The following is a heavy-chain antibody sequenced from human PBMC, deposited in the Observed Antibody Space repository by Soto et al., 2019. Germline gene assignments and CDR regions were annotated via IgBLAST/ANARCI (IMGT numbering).Heavy chain of an antibody. D-gene: IGHD2-15*01. CDR3: AREGFCSSGSCALYSHDFFGMHL. Sequence: QVQLVQSGSEVKKPGASVKVSCKASGYRFTRYGISWVRQAPGQGLEWMGWISIYNENKNYPQKFQGRVTMTRDTFTSTGYMELRSLTYDDTALYYCAREGFCSSGSCALYSHDFFGMHLWGQGTAVTVSS. J-gene: IGHJ6*02. CDR2: ISIYNENK. V-gene: IGHV1-18*01. CDR1: GYRFTRYG.